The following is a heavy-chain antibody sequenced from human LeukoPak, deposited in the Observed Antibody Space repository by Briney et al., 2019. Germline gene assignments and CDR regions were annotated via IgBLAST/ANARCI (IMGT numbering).Heavy chain of an antibody. CDR2: IYYSGST. Sequence: PSETLSLTCTVSGGSISSASYFWGWIRQPPGKGLEWIGTIYYSGSTYYNASLRSRVTMSGDTSRNQFSLRLSSVNAADTAVYYCARERQDTILHSGAFDIWGQGTMVTVSS. V-gene: IGHV4-39*02. J-gene: IGHJ3*02. CDR1: GGSISSASYF. CDR3: ARERQDTILHSGAFDI. D-gene: IGHD2-21*01.